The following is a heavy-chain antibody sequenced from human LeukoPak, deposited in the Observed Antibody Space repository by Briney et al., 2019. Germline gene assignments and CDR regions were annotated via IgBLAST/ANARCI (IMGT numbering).Heavy chain of an antibody. J-gene: IGHJ4*02. CDR2: ISYDGSNK. V-gene: IGHV3-30*18. D-gene: IGHD3-22*01. CDR1: GLTFSSYG. Sequence: GGSLRLSCAASGLTFSSYGMHWVRQAPGKGLEWVAVISYDGSNKYYADSVKGRFTISRDNSKNTLYLQMNSLRAEDTAVYYCAKGYYYDSSGYYCFDYWGQGTLVTVSS. CDR3: AKGYYYDSSGYYCFDY.